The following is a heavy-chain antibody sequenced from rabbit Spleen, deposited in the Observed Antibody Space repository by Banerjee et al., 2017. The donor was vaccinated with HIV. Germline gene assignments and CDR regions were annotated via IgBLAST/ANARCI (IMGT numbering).Heavy chain of an antibody. CDR3: ARGSAAMTMVITGFYLNL. V-gene: IGHV1S40*01. CDR1: GFSFSSSYY. J-gene: IGHJ4*01. Sequence: QSLEESGGDLVKPGASLTLTCTASGFSFSSSYYMCWVRQAPGKGPEWIACIYSSSGTIYYASWVKGRFTISRTSSTTVTLEMTSLTAADTATYFCARGSAAMTMVITGFYLNLWGPGTLVTVS. D-gene: IGHD2-1*01. CDR2: IYSSSGTI.